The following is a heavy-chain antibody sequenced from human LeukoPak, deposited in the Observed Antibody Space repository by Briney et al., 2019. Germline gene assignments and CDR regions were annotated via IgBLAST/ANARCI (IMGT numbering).Heavy chain of an antibody. J-gene: IGHJ4*02. Sequence: PGGSLRLSCAASGFTFSNYWMHWVRQAPGKGLVWASRINSDGINTSYADSVKGRFTISRDTSKNTVSLQMNSLRAEDTAVYYCAGDKTTGGWYEFDYWGQGTLVTVSS. CDR2: INSDGINT. CDR1: GFTFSNYW. V-gene: IGHV3-74*01. CDR3: AGDKTTGGWYEFDY. D-gene: IGHD6-19*01.